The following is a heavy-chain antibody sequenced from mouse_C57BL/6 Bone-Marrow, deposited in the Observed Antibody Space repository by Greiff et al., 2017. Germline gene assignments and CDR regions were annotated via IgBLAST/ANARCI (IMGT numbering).Heavy chain of an antibody. Sequence: VMLVESGAELVKPGASVTLSCKASGYTFTAYTLHWVKQRSGQGLEWIGWFYPGSGSIKYNEKFKDKATLTADKSSSTVYMELSRLTSEDSAVYFCARHEGVYLYFAYWGQGTILTVS. D-gene: IGHD5-1*01. CDR2: FYPGSGSI. CDR3: ARHEGVYLYFAY. J-gene: IGHJ2*01. V-gene: IGHV1-62-2*01. CDR1: GYTFTAYT.